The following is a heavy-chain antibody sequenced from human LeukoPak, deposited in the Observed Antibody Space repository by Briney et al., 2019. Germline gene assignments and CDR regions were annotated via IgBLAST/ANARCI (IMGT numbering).Heavy chain of an antibody. CDR1: GFTFSSYE. V-gene: IGHV3-48*03. D-gene: IGHD7-27*01. CDR3: ARDINWVGGY. J-gene: IGHJ4*02. Sequence: GGSLRLSCAASGFTFSSYEMNWVRQAPGKGLEWVSYISSSDNTIYYADSVKGRFTISRDNAKNSLYLQMNSLRAEDTAVYYCARDINWVGGYWGQGALVTVSS. CDR2: ISSSDNTI.